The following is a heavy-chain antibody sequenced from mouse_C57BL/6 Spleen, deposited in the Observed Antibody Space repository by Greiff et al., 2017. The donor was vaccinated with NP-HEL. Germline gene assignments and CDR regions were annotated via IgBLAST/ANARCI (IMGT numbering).Heavy chain of an antibody. CDR1: GYTFTSYW. Sequence: LQQPGASVKMSCKASGYTFTSYWITWVKQRPGQGLEWIGDIYPGSGSTNYNEKFKSKATLTVDTSSSTAYMQLSSLTSEDSAVYYCARNYSNPYYYAMDYWGQGTSVTVSS. CDR2: IYPGSGST. CDR3: ARNYSNPYYYAMDY. D-gene: IGHD2-5*01. V-gene: IGHV1-55*01. J-gene: IGHJ4*01.